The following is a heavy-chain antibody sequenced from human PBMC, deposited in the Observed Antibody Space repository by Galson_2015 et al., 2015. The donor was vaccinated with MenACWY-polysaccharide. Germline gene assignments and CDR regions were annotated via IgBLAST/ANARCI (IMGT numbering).Heavy chain of an antibody. D-gene: IGHD3-22*01. CDR1: GFTFSTYS. CDR2: ISSSSSTI. Sequence: SLRLSCAASGFTFSTYSMNWVRQAPGKGLEWVSYISSSSSTIYYADSVKGRFTISRDNAKNSLYLQMNSLRAEDTAVYYCANFGSGYPYYFDYWGQGTLVSVSS. V-gene: IGHV3-48*01. J-gene: IGHJ4*02. CDR3: ANFGSGYPYYFDY.